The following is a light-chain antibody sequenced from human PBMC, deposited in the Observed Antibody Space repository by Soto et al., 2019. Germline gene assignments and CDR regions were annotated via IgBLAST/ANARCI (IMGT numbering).Light chain of an antibody. J-gene: IGKJ1*01. V-gene: IGKV3-15*01. CDR1: QSIRSN. CDR2: GAS. CDR3: QQYGNSPWA. Sequence: IVITQSPSTLSVSPGERATLSCRASQSIRSNLAWYQQKPGQAPRLLISGASTRAFGIPVRFSGSGSGTDFTLTISRLEPEDFVVYYCQQYGNSPWAFGQGTKVDI.